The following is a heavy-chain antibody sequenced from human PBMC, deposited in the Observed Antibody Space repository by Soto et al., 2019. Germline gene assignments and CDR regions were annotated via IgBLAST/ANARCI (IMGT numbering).Heavy chain of an antibody. CDR3: AEGATRTDGWYYFDY. CDR1: GFTFSILA. CDR2: VDYTGGTT. J-gene: IGHJ4*02. V-gene: IGHV3-23*01. D-gene: IGHD6-19*01. Sequence: GGSLRLSCAASGFTFSILAMGWVRQAPGKGLEWVSVVDYTGGTTYYTDSVKGRFTISRDNSKRMLYLQMNSLTAEDTAVYYGAEGATRTDGWYYFDYWGQGALVTVSS.